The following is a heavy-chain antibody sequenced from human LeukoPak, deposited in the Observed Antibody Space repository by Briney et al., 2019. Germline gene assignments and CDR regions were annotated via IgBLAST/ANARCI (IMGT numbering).Heavy chain of an antibody. CDR3: ARDDSSGYYPNYYFDY. J-gene: IGHJ4*02. CDR2: ISYDGSNK. Sequence: PGGSLRLSCAASGFTFSRSAMHWVRQPPGKGLEWMAVISYDGSNKYYADSVKGRFTISRDNSKNTLYLQMNSLRAEDTAVYYCARDDSSGYYPNYYFDYWGQGTLVTVSS. CDR1: GFTFSRSA. V-gene: IGHV3-30-3*01. D-gene: IGHD3-22*01.